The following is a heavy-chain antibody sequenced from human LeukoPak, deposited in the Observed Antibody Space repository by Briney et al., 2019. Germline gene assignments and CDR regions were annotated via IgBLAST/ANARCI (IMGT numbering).Heavy chain of an antibody. V-gene: IGHV3-53*04. CDR1: GFTASSNY. J-gene: IGHJ6*02. CDR3: ARVMGNEDWYSKYGMDV. CDR2: IYSGGST. Sequence: GGSLRLSCAASGFTASSNYMSWVRQAPGKGLEWVSVIYSGGSTYYADSVKGRFTISRHNSKNTLYLQMNSLRAEDTAVYYCARVMGNEDWYSKYGMDVWGQGTTVTVSS. D-gene: IGHD1-1*01.